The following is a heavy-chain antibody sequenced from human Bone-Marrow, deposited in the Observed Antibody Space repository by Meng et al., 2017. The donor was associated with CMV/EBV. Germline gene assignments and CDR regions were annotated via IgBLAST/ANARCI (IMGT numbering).Heavy chain of an antibody. J-gene: IGHJ6*02. D-gene: IGHD4-23*01. CDR3: AKGSVVTTLGDYYYYYGMDV. CDR2: ISGSGGST. V-gene: IGHV3-23*01. Sequence: GESLKISCAASGFTFSSYAMSWVRQAPGKGLEWGSAISGSGGSTYYADSVKGRFTISRDNSKNTLYLQMNSLRAEDTAVYYGAKGSVVTTLGDYYYYYGMDVWGQGTTVTVSS. CDR1: GFTFSSYA.